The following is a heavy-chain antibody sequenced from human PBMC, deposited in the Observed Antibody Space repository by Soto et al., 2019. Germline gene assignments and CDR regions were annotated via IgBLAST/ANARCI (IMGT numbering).Heavy chain of an antibody. CDR1: GYTFTSYY. J-gene: IGHJ3*02. CDR2: MNPNSGNT. CDR3: ASSQDSSGWYFAFDI. Sequence: ASVKVSCKASGYTFTSYYINWVRHATGQGLEWMGWMNPNSGNTGYAQKFQGRVTMTRNTSISTAYMELSSLRSEDTAVYYCASSQDSSGWYFAFDIWGQGTMVTVSS. V-gene: IGHV1-8*01. D-gene: IGHD6-19*01.